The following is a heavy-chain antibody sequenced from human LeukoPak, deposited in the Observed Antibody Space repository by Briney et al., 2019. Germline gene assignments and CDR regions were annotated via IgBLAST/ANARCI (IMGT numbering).Heavy chain of an antibody. D-gene: IGHD3-22*01. CDR2: ISSSGSTI. CDR1: GITFSDYY. V-gene: IGHV3-11*04. CDR3: ARDESGGYYDSSGYSY. Sequence: GGSLRLSCAASGITFSDYYMSWIRQAPGKGLEWVSYISSSGSTIYYADSVKGRFTISRDNAKNSLYLQMSSLRAEDTAVYYCARDESGGYYDSSGYSYWGQGTLVTVSS. J-gene: IGHJ4*02.